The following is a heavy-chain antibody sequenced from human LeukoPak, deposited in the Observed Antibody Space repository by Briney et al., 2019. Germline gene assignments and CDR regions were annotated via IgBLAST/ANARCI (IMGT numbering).Heavy chain of an antibody. V-gene: IGHV3-23*01. CDR1: GLTFRTYA. CDR3: AYYVEGDVSHSDY. J-gene: IGHJ4*02. D-gene: IGHD3-10*02. Sequence: GGSLRLPCAASGLTFRTYAVRWVSQAPGKGLEWVSAISGTGGSTYYADSVKGRFTISRDNSKNTLYLQMNSLRAEDTAVYYCAYYVEGDVSHSDYGGQGTLVTVSS. CDR2: ISGTGGST.